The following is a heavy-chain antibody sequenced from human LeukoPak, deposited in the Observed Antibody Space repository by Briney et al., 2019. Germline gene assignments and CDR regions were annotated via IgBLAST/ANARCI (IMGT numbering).Heavy chain of an antibody. CDR1: GFTFSSYE. CDR2: INSDGSST. J-gene: IGHJ5*02. D-gene: IGHD2-15*01. V-gene: IGHV3-74*01. CDR3: ARELVANWFDP. Sequence: GGSLRLSCAASGFTFSSYEMNWVRQAPGKGLVWVSRINSDGSSTSYADSVKGRFTISRDNAKNTLYLQMNSLRAEDTAVYYCARELVANWFDPWGQGTLVTVSS.